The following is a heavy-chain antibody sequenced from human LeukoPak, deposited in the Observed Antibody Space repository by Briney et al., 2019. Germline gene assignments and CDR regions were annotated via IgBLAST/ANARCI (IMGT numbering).Heavy chain of an antibody. J-gene: IGHJ4*02. Sequence: SEALSPTCTISSGSISSSSYHWGWIRQPPGKGLEWIGTIYYSGSPSYNPSPKSPVTISVDTSKNHFSLKLSTVTAADTAVYYCARHWGDIAAAGTGYWGQGTLVTVSS. D-gene: IGHD6-13*01. CDR1: SGSISSSSYH. CDR2: IYYSGSP. CDR3: ARHWGDIAAAGTGY. V-gene: IGHV4-39*01.